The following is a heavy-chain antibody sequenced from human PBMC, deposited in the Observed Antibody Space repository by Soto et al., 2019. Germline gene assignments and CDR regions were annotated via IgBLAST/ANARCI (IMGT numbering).Heavy chain of an antibody. Sequence: QVQLVQSGAEVKKPGASVKVSCKASGYTFTNYGISWIRRAPGQGLEWLGWISAFNGDTNYPQKLQGRVTMTTDTSTSTAYMELRSLRSDDTAMYYCATDFEGWFGDTWGQGTLVTVSS. V-gene: IGHV1-18*01. CDR3: ATDFEGWFGDT. D-gene: IGHD3-10*01. J-gene: IGHJ4*02. CDR2: ISAFNGDT. CDR1: GYTFTNYG.